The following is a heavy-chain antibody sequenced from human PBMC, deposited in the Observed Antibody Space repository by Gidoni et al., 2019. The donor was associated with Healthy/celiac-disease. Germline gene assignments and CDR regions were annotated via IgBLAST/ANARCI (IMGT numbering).Heavy chain of an antibody. Sequence: QVQLQESGPGLVKPSQTLSLTCTVSGGSISSVSYYWSWIRQPAGKGLEWIGRIYTSGSTNYNPSLKSRVTISVDTSKNQFSLKLSSVTAADTAVYYCARCRGSDFGVEPAGFDPWGQGTLVTVSS. CDR3: ARCRGSDFGVEPAGFDP. J-gene: IGHJ5*02. D-gene: IGHD3-3*01. V-gene: IGHV4-61*02. CDR1: GGSISSVSYY. CDR2: IYTSGST.